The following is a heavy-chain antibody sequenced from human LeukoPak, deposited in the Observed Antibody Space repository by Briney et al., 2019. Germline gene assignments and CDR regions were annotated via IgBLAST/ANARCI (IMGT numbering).Heavy chain of an antibody. J-gene: IGHJ4*02. Sequence: QPGGSLRLSCAASGFTFSTYWMHWVRHAPGKGLVWVSRIHSDGRSTSYADSVNGRFTISRDNAKNTLYLQMNSLRAEDTAVYYCARDRPGNTAIDYWGQGTLVTVSS. CDR2: IHSDGRST. V-gene: IGHV3-74*01. CDR1: GFTFSTYW. D-gene: IGHD5-18*01. CDR3: ARDRPGNTAIDY.